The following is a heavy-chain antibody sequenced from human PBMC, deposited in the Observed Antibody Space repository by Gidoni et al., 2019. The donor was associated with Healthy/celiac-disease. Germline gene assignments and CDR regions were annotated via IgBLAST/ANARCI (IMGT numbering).Heavy chain of an antibody. J-gene: IGHJ4*02. CDR3: ACITYYDFWSGYPFDY. V-gene: IGHV3-23*01. D-gene: IGHD3-3*01. CDR1: GFTFSSYA. CDR2: ISGSGGST. Sequence: EVQLLESGGGLVQPGGSLRLSCAASGFTFSSYAMSWVRQAPGKGLELVSAISGSGGSTYYADAVKGRFTISRDNSKNTLYLQMNSLRAEDTAVYYCACITYYDFWSGYPFDYWGQGTLVTVSS.